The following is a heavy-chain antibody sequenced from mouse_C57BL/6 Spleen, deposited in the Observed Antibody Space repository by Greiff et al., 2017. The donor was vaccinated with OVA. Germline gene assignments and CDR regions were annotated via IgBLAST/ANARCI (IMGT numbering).Heavy chain of an antibody. CDR2: INPSSGYT. CDR1: GYTFTSYW. Sequence: VKLMESGAELAKPGASVKLSCKASGYTFTSYWMHWVKQRPGQGLEWIGYINPSSGYTKYNQKFKDKATLTADKSSSTAYMQLSSLTYEDSAVYYGALITTVADWYFDVWGTGTTVTVSS. CDR3: ALITTVADWYFDV. J-gene: IGHJ1*03. V-gene: IGHV1-7*01. D-gene: IGHD1-1*01.